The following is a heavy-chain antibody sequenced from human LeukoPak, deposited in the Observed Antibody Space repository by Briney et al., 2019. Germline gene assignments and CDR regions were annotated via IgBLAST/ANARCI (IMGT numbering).Heavy chain of an antibody. V-gene: IGHV4-61*02. Sequence: SETLSLTCTVSGGSISSGSYYWSWIRQPAGKGLEWIGRIHTSGSTNYNPSLKSRVTMSVDTSKNQFSLKLSSVTAADTALYYCAREGYIYYYASDYYFDYWGQGTLVTVSS. J-gene: IGHJ4*02. CDR3: AREGYIYYYASDYYFDY. CDR2: IHTSGST. CDR1: GGSISSGSYY. D-gene: IGHD3-10*01.